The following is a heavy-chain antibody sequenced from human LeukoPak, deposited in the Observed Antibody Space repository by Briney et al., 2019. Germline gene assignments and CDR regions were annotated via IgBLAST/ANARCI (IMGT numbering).Heavy chain of an antibody. D-gene: IGHD6-19*01. J-gene: IGHJ6*03. V-gene: IGHV4-4*02. CDR1: GGSIFSSNW. Sequence: PSGTLSLTCAVSGGSIFSSNWWSWVRQPPGKGLEWIGQIFHSGSTSYSPSLKSRVTISVDKSKNQFSLKLTSVTAADTAVYYCARVKQQWLASYYYYYMDVWGKGTTVTISS. CDR2: IFHSGST. CDR3: ARVKQQWLASYYYYYMDV.